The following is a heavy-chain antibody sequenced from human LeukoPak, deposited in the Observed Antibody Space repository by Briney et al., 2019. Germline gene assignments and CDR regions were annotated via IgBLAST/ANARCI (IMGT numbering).Heavy chain of an antibody. CDR1: GGSIRNGDYY. CDR2: IFHSGST. CDR3: ASGYGSGWFDR. D-gene: IGHD3-10*01. V-gene: IGHV4-31*03. J-gene: IGHJ5*02. Sequence: SQTLSLTCTVSGGSIRNGDYYLSWIRQHPGEGLEWIGYIFHSGSTYYNPSLKSRVTMSADTSQNQFSLKLTSVTAADTAMYYCASGYGSGWFDRWGQGTLVTVSS.